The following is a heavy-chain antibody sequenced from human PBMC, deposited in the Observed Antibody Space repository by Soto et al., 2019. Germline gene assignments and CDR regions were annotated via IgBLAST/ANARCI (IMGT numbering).Heavy chain of an antibody. D-gene: IGHD6-19*01. Sequence: SETLCLTCTVSGGSISSYYWSWIGQPPGKGLEWIGYIYYSVSTNYNPSLKSRVTISVDTSKNQFSLKLSSVTAADTAVYYCARDGDSSGWYINWGQGTLVTVSS. CDR3: ARDGDSSGWYIN. J-gene: IGHJ4*02. CDR2: IYYSVST. V-gene: IGHV4-59*01. CDR1: GGSISSYY.